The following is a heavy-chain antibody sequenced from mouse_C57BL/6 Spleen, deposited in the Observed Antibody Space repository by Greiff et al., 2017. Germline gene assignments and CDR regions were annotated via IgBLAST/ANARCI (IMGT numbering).Heavy chain of an antibody. V-gene: IGHV1-5*01. CDR2: IYPGNSDT. CDR1: GYTFTSYW. J-gene: IGHJ2*01. CDR3: AREDECDY. Sequence: VQLQQSGTVLARPGASVKMSCKTSGYTFTSYWMHWVKQRPGQGLEWIGAIYPGNSDTSYNQKFKGKAKVTAVTSASTAYVELSSLTNEDSAVYDCAREDECDYWGQGTTLTVSS.